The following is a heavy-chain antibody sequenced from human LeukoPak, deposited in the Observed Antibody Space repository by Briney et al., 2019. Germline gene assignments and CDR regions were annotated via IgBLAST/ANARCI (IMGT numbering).Heavy chain of an antibody. CDR3: ARGLGGPRMGD. V-gene: IGHV4-34*01. Sequence: PSETLSLTCAVNGGSFSGYQWTWIRKPPGKGLEWVGEITDTGSTNYNPSLKSRVTMSVDTSKNHFPLNLRSVTAADTAVYYCARGLGGPRMGDWGQGTLVTVSS. CDR1: GGSFSGYQ. J-gene: IGHJ4*02. CDR2: ITDTGST. D-gene: IGHD3-16*01.